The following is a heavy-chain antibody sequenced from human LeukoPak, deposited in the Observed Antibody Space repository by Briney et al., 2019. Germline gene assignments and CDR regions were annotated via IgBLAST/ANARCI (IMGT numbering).Heavy chain of an antibody. D-gene: IGHD3-22*01. CDR3: ARGTYYYDSSGYYFDNWFDP. CDR1: GGSISSYY. V-gene: IGHV4-59*12. J-gene: IGHJ5*02. CDR2: IYYSGST. Sequence: PSETLSLTCTVSGGSISSYYWSWIRQPPGKGLEWIGYIYYSGSTNYNPSPKSRVTISVDRSKNQFSLKLSSVTAADTAVYYCARGTYYYDSSGYYFDNWFDPWGQGPLVTVSS.